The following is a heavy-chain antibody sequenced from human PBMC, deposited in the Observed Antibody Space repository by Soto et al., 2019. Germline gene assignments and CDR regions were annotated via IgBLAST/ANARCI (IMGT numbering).Heavy chain of an antibody. CDR1: GGSISSYY. CDR3: ARGDSNSHSADWFDP. CDR2: IYESGTT. D-gene: IGHD4-4*01. Sequence: SETLSLTCTVSGGSISSYYWSWIRQPPGKGLEWIGFIYESGTTYYNPSLRSRVSIVVGRSQNQFSLKMNSVTAADTAVYFCARGDSNSHSADWFDPWGHGTLVTVSS. V-gene: IGHV4-59*12. J-gene: IGHJ5*02.